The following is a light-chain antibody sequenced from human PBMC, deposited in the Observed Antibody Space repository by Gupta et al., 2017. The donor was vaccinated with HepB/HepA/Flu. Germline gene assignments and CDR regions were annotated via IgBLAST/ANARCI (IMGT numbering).Light chain of an antibody. CDR1: QSVLYNSNNKNY. V-gene: IGKV4-1*01. J-gene: IGKJ3*01. CDR3: QQYYAIAFT. CDR2: WAS. Sequence: DIVMTQSPDSLAVSLGERATINCKSSQSVLYNSNNKNYLAWYQQKPGQPPKLLIYWASTRESGVPDRFSGSGSGTDFTLTISSLQAEDVAVYFCQQYYAIAFTFGPGTKVNI.